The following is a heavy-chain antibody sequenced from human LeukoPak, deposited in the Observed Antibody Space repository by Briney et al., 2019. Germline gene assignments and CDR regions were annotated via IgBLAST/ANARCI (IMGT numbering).Heavy chain of an antibody. CDR2: IYYSGST. J-gene: IGHJ4*02. V-gene: IGHV4-59*08. CDR3: ARLGDGDNLRYFDY. Sequence: KTSETLSLTCTVSGDSISGNYWTWIRQPPGKGLEWIGYIYYSGSTNCNASLKSRVTISVDTSKNQFSLKPSSVTAADTAVYYCARLGDGDNLRYFDYWGQGTLVTVSS. CDR1: GDSISGNY. D-gene: IGHD5-24*01.